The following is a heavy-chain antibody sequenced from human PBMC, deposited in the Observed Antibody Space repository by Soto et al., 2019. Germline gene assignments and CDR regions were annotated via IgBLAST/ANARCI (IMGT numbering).Heavy chain of an antibody. J-gene: IGHJ3*02. CDR2: ISAYNGNT. Sequence: ASVKVSCKASGYTFTSYGISWVRQAPGQGLEWMGWISAYNGNTNYAQKLQGRVTMTTDTSTSTAYMELRSLRSDDTAVYYCARERLSGGIVPSPDAFDIWGQGIMVTVSS. CDR3: ARERLSGGIVPSPDAFDI. D-gene: IGHD1-26*01. V-gene: IGHV1-18*01. CDR1: GYTFTSYG.